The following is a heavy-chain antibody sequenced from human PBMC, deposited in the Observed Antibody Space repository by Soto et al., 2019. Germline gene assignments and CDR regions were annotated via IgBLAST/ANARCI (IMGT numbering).Heavy chain of an antibody. CDR2: INPSGGST. D-gene: IGHD2-21*02. V-gene: IGHV1-46*01. Sequence: ASVKLSCKASSYILSSYYMHLVWQVPGQGIEWMGIINPSGGSTTYAQKFHGRVTMTRDTSTSTVYMELCSLRSDDTAMYYCERSYCGGDCLNNWFETWDQGKLVNVS. CDR3: ERSYCGGDCLNNWFET. J-gene: IGHJ5*02. CDR1: SYILSSYY.